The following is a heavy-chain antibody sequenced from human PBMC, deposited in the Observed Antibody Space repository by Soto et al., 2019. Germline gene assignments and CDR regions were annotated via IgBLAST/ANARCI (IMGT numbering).Heavy chain of an antibody. D-gene: IGHD2-8*01. Sequence: QVPLQQWGAGLLKPSETLSLTCAVYGGSFSGYYWSWIRQPPGKGLEWIGEINHSGSTNYNPSLKTRVTISVDTSKNQFSLKLSSVTAAVTAVYYCARVIRLMVYAIRYWFDPWGQGTLVTVSS. J-gene: IGHJ5*02. CDR3: ARVIRLMVYAIRYWFDP. V-gene: IGHV4-34*01. CDR1: GGSFSGYY. CDR2: INHSGST.